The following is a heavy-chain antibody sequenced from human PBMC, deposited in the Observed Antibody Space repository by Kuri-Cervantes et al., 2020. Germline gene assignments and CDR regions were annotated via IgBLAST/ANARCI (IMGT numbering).Heavy chain of an antibody. D-gene: IGHD1-1*01. CDR3: ARHVQD. V-gene: IGHV4-39*01. CDR1: GVSISSSNYY. CDR2: LYYSGST. Sequence: GSLRLSCTVSGVSISSSNYYWDWICQSPVRGLEWIGSLYYSGSTYYSPSLKSRVTISVDTSKNQFSLKLSSVTAADTAVYYCARHVQDWGQGTLVTVSS. J-gene: IGHJ4*02.